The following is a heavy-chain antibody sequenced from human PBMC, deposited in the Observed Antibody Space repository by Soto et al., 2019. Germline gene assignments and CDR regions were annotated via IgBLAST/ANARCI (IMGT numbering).Heavy chain of an antibody. J-gene: IGHJ4*02. CDR3: ASHSSHWPFFDF. V-gene: IGHV4-39*01. CDR1: GDSITSNSYF. Sequence: LETLSLTCTVSGDSITSNSYFWAWIRQPPGKGLEWIGSIYYSGTTYYNPSLKSRVTISVDRSKNQFSLKLRSVTAADTAVYYCASHSSHWPFFDFWGQGTLVTVS. D-gene: IGHD6-13*01. CDR2: IYYSGTT.